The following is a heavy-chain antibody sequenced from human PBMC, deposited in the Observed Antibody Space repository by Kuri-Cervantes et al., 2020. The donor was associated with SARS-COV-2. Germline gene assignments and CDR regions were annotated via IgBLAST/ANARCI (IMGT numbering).Heavy chain of an antibody. CDR2: IWYDGSNK. CDR1: GFTFSSYA. V-gene: IGHV3-33*08. J-gene: IGHJ6*02. D-gene: IGHD3-10*01. CDR3: ARDSYYGSGSYPNHYYCGMDV. Sequence: GESLKISCAASGFTFSSYAMHWVRQAPGKGLEWVAVIWYDGSNKYYADSVKGRFTISRDNSKNTLYLQMNSLRAEDTAVYYCARDSYYGSGSYPNHYYCGMDVWGQGTTVTVSS.